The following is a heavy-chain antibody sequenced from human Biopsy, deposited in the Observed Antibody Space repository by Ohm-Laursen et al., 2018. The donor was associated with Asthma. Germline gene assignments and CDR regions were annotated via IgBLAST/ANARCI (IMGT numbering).Heavy chain of an antibody. CDR2: IYYSGST. CDR1: GGSISSFY. CDR3: ARDGSSVAGTPYGMDV. D-gene: IGHD6-19*01. V-gene: IGHV4-31*03. Sequence: SQTLSLTCSVYGGSISSFYWSWIRQHPGKGLEWIGYIYYSGSTYYNPSLKSRVTISVDTSKNQFSLKLSSVTAADTAVYYCARDGSSVAGTPYGMDVWGQGTTVTVSS. J-gene: IGHJ6*02.